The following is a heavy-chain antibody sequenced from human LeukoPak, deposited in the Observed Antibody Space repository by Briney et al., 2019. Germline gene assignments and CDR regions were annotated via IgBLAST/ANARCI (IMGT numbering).Heavy chain of an antibody. CDR1: GFTFSSYW. CDR2: INSDGSST. J-gene: IGHJ6*03. D-gene: IGHD6-13*01. Sequence: GGSLRLSCAASGFTFSSYWMHWVRQAPGKGLVWVSRINSDGSSTSYADSVKGRFTISRDNAKNTLYLQMNSLRAEDTAVYYCARDDLQLVRRLGGTTEYYYYYYMDVWGKGTTVTVSS. V-gene: IGHV3-74*01. CDR3: ARDDLQLVRRLGGTTEYYYYYYMDV.